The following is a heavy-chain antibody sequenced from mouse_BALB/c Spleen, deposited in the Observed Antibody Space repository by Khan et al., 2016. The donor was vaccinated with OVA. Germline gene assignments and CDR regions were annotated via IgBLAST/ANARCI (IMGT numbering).Heavy chain of an antibody. J-gene: IGHJ3*01. V-gene: IGHV5-9-1*01. CDR1: GFTFSSFV. D-gene: IGHD2-1*01. Sequence: EVELVESGGVLVEPGGSLKLSCAASGFTFSSFVMSWVRQTPEKRLEWVATISSAATYTYYPDSVKGRFTISRDNAKNTLYLQMNSLRSDDMAIYYCANGNYGWFAYWGQGTLVTVST. CDR3: ANGNYGWFAY. CDR2: ISSAATYT.